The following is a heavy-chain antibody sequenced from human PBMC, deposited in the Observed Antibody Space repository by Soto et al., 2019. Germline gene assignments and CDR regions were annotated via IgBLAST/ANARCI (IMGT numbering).Heavy chain of an antibody. Sequence: QVPLVQSGAEVKKPGASVKVSCKASGYSFANYGIHWVRQAPGQGLEWVGWISAYDGNTNYAQKLQARVTMTTDTSTSTAYMELRSLRSDDTAVYYCARDPHSSTSTTNFDYWGQGTLVTVSS. CDR2: ISAYDGNT. V-gene: IGHV1-18*01. D-gene: IGHD2-2*01. J-gene: IGHJ4*02. CDR1: GYSFANYG. CDR3: ARDPHSSTSTTNFDY.